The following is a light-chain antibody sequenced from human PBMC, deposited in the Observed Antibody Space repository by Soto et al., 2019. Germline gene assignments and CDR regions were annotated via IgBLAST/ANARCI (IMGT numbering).Light chain of an antibody. CDR1: QSINSY. CDR3: QQSFSAPWT. CDR2: AAS. J-gene: IGKJ1*01. Sequence: DIQMTQSPSSLSASVGDRVTITCRASQSINSYLNWYQQKPGKAPKLLIYAASSSQSGVPSRFSGSGSGTDFTLTISSLQPEDFATYYCQQSFSAPWTFGQGTKVEIK. V-gene: IGKV1-39*01.